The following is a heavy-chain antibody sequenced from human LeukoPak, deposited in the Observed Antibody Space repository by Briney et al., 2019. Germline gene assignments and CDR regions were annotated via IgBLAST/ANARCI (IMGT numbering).Heavy chain of an antibody. D-gene: IGHD3-10*01. CDR3: ARDGWAWGSGGSFDY. CDR1: GYTFTSYA. V-gene: IGHV7-4-1*02. CDR2: INTNTGNP. Sequence: TSVKVSCKASGYTFTSYAMNWVRQAPGQRLEWMGWINTNTGNPTYAQGFTGRFVFSLDTSVSTTYLQISSLKAEDTAVYYCARDGWAWGSGGSFDYWGQGTPVTVSS. J-gene: IGHJ4*02.